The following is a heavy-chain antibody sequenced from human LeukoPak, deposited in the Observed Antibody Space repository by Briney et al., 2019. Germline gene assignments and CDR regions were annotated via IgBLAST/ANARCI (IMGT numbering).Heavy chain of an antibody. CDR2: IYYSGST. D-gene: IGHD3-22*01. V-gene: IGHV4-59*12. J-gene: IGHJ4*02. CDR1: GGSISSYY. CDR3: ARRDSSGYYSGVFDY. Sequence: SETLSLTCTVSGGSISSYYWSWIRQPPGKGLEWIGYIYYSGSTNYNPSLKSRVTISVDTSKNQFSLKLSSVTAADTAVYYCARRDSSGYYSGVFDYWGQGTLVTVSS.